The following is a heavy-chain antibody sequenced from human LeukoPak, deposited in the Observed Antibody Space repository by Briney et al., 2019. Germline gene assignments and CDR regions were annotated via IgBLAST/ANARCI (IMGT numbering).Heavy chain of an antibody. Sequence: PSETLSLTCTVSGGSISSYYWSWIRQPPGKGLEWIGYIYYSGSTNYNPSLKSRVTISVDTSKNQFSLKLSSVTAADTAVYYCARAAVAGTFDYWGQGTLVTASS. CDR1: GGSISSYY. J-gene: IGHJ4*02. V-gene: IGHV4-59*12. D-gene: IGHD6-19*01. CDR2: IYYSGST. CDR3: ARAAVAGTFDY.